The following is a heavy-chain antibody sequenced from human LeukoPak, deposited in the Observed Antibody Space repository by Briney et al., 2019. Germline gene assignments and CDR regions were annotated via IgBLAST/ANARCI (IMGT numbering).Heavy chain of an antibody. V-gene: IGHV4-31*03. CDR3: ARVTARWLQPIRDY. D-gene: IGHD5-24*01. Sequence: KPSETLSLTCTVSGGSISSGGYYWSWIRQPPGKGLEWIGYIYYSGSTYYNPSLKSRVTISVDTSKNQFSLKLSSVTAADTAVYYCARVTARWLQPIRDYWGQGTLVTVSS. CDR2: IYYSGST. CDR1: GGSISSGGYY. J-gene: IGHJ4*02.